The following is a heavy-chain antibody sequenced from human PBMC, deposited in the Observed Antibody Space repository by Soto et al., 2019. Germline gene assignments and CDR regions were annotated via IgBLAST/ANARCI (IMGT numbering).Heavy chain of an antibody. CDR2: ISYDGSNK. V-gene: IGHV3-30-3*01. Sequence: LRLSCTGSGFSFGDYAMSWFRQAPGKGLEWVAVISYDGSNKYYADSVKGRFTISRDNSKNTLYLQMNSLRAEDTAVYYCARARAKYYDILTGYYDAFDIWGQGTMVTVSS. J-gene: IGHJ3*02. D-gene: IGHD3-9*01. CDR1: GFSFGDYA. CDR3: ARARAKYYDILTGYYDAFDI.